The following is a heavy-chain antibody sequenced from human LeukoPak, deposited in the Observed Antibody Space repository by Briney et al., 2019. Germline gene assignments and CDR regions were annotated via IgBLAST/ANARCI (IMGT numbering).Heavy chain of an antibody. V-gene: IGHV3-73*01. Sequence: PGGSLRLSFAASGFTFSGSAMHWVRQASGKGLEWVGRIRSKANSYATAYAASVKGRFTISRDDSKNTAYLQMNSLKTEDTAVYYCTGYCSSTSCSDAFDIWGQGTMVTVSS. CDR3: TGYCSSTSCSDAFDI. J-gene: IGHJ3*02. CDR1: GFTFSGSA. CDR2: IRSKANSYAT. D-gene: IGHD2-2*01.